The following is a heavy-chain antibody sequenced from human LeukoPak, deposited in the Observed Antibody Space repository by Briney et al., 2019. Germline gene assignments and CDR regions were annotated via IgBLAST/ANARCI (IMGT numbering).Heavy chain of an antibody. D-gene: IGHD3-10*01. Sequence: SETLSLTCTVSGFSVTTDSYCWGWIRQPPGKGLEWIGYDYCGGNTNYDPSLKRRVTISVDTSKNQFSLTLTSVTAADTAVYFCARDHFGSLDSWGQGILVTVPS. CDR1: GFSVTTDSYC. CDR3: ARDHFGSLDS. CDR2: DYCGGNT. V-gene: IGHV4-61*01. J-gene: IGHJ4*02.